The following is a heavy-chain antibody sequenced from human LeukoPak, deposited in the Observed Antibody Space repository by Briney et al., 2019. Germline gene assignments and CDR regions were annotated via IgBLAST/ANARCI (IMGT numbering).Heavy chain of an antibody. CDR3: ARELRRRAVAATLGY. D-gene: IGHD2-15*01. CDR1: GFTFSDYY. V-gene: IGHV3-11*04. J-gene: IGHJ4*02. CDR2: ISSSGSTI. Sequence: PGGSLRLSCAASGFTFSDYYMSWIRQAPGKGLEWVSYISSSGSTIYYADSVKGRFTISRDNAKNSLYLQMNSLRAEDTAVYYCARELRRRAVAATLGYWGQGTLVTVSS.